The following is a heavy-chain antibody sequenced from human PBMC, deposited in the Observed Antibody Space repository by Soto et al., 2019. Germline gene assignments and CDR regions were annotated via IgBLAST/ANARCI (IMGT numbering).Heavy chain of an antibody. D-gene: IGHD3-22*01. CDR2: ISYDGSNK. V-gene: IGHV3-30*18. Sequence: GGSLRLSCAASGFTFSSYGMHWARQAPGKGLEWVAVISYDGSNKYYADSVKGRFTISRDNSKNTLYLQMNSLRAEDTAVYYCAKDLEAYYDSSGIDYWGQGTLVTVS. CDR3: AKDLEAYYDSSGIDY. CDR1: GFTFSSYG. J-gene: IGHJ4*02.